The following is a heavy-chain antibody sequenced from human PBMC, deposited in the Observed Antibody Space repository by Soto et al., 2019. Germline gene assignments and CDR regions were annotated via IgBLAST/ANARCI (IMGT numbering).Heavy chain of an antibody. J-gene: IGHJ6*02. CDR3: ARDRSSSWYLLPIIQKRVGYSYGMDV. CDR1: GYTLTSYA. V-gene: IGHV1-3*01. D-gene: IGHD6-13*01. CDR2: INAGNGNR. Sequence: ASVKVSCKASGYTLTSYAMHWVRKAPGQRLEWMGWINAGNGNRKYSQMVQGRVTITRDTTASTAYMELSRLRSEDTAVYYCARDRSSSWYLLPIIQKRVGYSYGMDVWGQGTTVTVSS.